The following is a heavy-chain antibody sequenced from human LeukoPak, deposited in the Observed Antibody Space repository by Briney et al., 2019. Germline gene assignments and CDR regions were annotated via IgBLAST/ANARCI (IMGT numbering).Heavy chain of an antibody. V-gene: IGHV3-7*01. Sequence: GGSLRLSCEPSGVTFRDYWMSWVRAAPGKGVEWVANVKQDGTEKLYVDSVKGRFTISRDNGKNSLYPQMNSLRGEDTAIYYCARAGGTSWVDYWGQGTLVTVSS. CDR1: GVTFRDYW. D-gene: IGHD6-13*01. J-gene: IGHJ4*02. CDR3: ARAGGTSWVDY. CDR2: VKQDGTEK.